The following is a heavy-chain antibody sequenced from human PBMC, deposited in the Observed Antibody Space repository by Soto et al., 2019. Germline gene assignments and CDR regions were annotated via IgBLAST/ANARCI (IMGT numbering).Heavy chain of an antibody. CDR3: ARDGWSITMVRGVYGMDV. J-gene: IGHJ6*02. Sequence: SVKVSCKASGGTFSSYAISWVRQAPGQGLEWMGGIIPIFGTANYAQKFQGRVTITAGKSTSTAYMELSSLRSEDTAVYYCARDGWSITMVRGVYGMDVWGQGTTVTVSS. CDR1: GGTFSSYA. D-gene: IGHD3-10*01. CDR2: IIPIFGTA. V-gene: IGHV1-69*06.